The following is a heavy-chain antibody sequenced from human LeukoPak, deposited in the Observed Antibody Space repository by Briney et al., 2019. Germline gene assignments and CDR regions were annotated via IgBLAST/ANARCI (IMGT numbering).Heavy chain of an antibody. Sequence: PSETLSLTCTVSGASVPDYYWSWIRQSPGKGLEWISYIHHSGNSDYKPSLRSRVTTSLDTSKTQFYLNLSSVTAADTAVYCWRRGHWGLQSWSEGALVTVSS. J-gene: IGHJ5*02. V-gene: IGHV4-59*02. D-gene: IGHD7-27*01. CDR3: RRGHWGLQS. CDR2: IHHSGNS. CDR1: GASVPDYY.